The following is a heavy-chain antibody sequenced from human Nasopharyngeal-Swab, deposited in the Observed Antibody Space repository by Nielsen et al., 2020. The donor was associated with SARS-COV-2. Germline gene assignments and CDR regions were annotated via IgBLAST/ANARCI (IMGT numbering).Heavy chain of an antibody. D-gene: IGHD7-27*01. CDR1: GYTFTVYY. CDR2: INPNSGGT. CDR3: ARDDLTAYDAFDI. J-gene: IGHJ3*02. V-gene: IGHV1-2*02. Sequence: ASVKVSCKASGYTFTVYYMHWVRQAPGQGLEWMGWINPNSGGTNYAQKFQGRVTMTRDTSTSTAYMELSRMRSDDTAVYYCARDDLTAYDAFDIWGQGTMVTVSS.